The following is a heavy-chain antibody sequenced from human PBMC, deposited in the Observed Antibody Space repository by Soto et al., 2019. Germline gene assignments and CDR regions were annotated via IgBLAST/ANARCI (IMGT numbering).Heavy chain of an antibody. J-gene: IGHJ5*02. Sequence: QVQLQQWGAGLLKPSETLSLTCAVYGGSFSGYYWSWIRQPPGKGLEWIGEINHSGSTNYNPSLMSRVTISVDPSQNQFSLKLSSVTAADTAVYYCATLSPDQNWFDPWGQGTLVTVSS. CDR1: GGSFSGYY. CDR3: ATLSPDQNWFDP. V-gene: IGHV4-34*01. CDR2: INHSGST.